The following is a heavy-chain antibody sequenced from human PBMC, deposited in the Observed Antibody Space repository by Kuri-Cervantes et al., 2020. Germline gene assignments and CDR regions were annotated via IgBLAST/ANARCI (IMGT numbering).Heavy chain of an antibody. CDR3: ARDPRRTEDFVVVVAPWYFDL. V-gene: IGHV3-9*01. J-gene: IGHJ2*01. Sequence: SLKISCAASGFTFDDYAMHWVRQAPGKGLEWVSGISWNSGSIGYADSVKGRFTIPRDNAKNSLYLQMNSLRGEDTAVYYCARDPRRTEDFVVVVAPWYFDLWGRGTLVTVSS. D-gene: IGHD2-15*01. CDR2: ISWNSGSI. CDR1: GFTFDDYA.